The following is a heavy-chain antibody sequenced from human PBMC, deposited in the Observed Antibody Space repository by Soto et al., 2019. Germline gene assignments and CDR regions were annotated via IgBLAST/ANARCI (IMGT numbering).Heavy chain of an antibody. D-gene: IGHD3-22*01. CDR3: ASGEYYYDRSGYYTYYYYGMDV. J-gene: IGHJ6*02. CDR2: IIPIFGTA. Sequence: GPSVKVSCKASGGTFSSYASSWVRQSPGQGLEWMGGIIPIFGTANYAQKFQGRVTITADESTSTAYMELSSLRSEDTAVYYCASGEYYYDRSGYYTYYYYGMDVWGQGT. V-gene: IGHV1-69*13. CDR1: GGTFSSYA.